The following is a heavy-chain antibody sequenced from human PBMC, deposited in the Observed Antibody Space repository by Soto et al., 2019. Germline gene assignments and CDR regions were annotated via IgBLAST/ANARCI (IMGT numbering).Heavy chain of an antibody. Sequence: GGSLRLSCAASGFTFSSYWMHWVRQAPGKGLVWVSRINSDGSSTSYADSVKGRFTISRDNAKNTLYLQMNSLRAEDTAVYYCARVETRVATMDYWGQGTLVTVSS. CDR3: ARVETRVATMDY. CDR1: GFTFSSYW. CDR2: INSDGSST. D-gene: IGHD5-12*01. J-gene: IGHJ4*02. V-gene: IGHV3-74*01.